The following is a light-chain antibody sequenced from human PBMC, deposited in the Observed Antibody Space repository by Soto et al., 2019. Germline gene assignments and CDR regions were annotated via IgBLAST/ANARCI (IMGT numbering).Light chain of an antibody. Sequence: QSALTQPPSASGSPGQSVTISCTGTSSDVGGYNYVSWYQQHPGKAPKLMIYEVSKRPSGVPDRFSGSKSGNTASLTVSGLQAEDEADYYCSSYAGSNKLREFGGGTQLTVL. J-gene: IGLJ3*02. CDR3: SSYAGSNKLRE. CDR1: SSDVGGYNY. CDR2: EVS. V-gene: IGLV2-8*01.